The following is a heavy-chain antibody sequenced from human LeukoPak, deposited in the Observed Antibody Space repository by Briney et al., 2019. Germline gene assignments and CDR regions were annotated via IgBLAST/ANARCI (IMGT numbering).Heavy chain of an antibody. CDR2: INPNSGGT. D-gene: IGHD3-22*01. J-gene: IGHJ4*02. V-gene: IGHV1-2*02. CDR1: GYTFTGYY. CDR3: ARGEYYYDSSGYYVGGQYYFDY. Sequence: ASVKVSCKASGYTFTGYYMHWVRQAPGQGLEWMGWINPNSGGTNYAQKFQGRVTMTRDTSISTAYMELSRLRSDDTAVYYCARGEYYYDSSGYYVGGQYYFDYWGQGTLVTLSS.